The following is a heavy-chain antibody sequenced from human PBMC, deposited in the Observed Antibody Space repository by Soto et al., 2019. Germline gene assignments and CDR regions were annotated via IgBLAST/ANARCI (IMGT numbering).Heavy chain of an antibody. Sequence: EVQLVESGGGLVQPGRSLRLSCAASGFTFDDYAMHWVRQAPGKGLEWVSGISWNSGIIDYADSGKGRFTISRDNAKNYLYLQMNSLRAEDTALYYCAKGYSYGVLEPLGYWGQGTLVTVSS. CDR2: ISWNSGII. V-gene: IGHV3-9*01. CDR1: GFTFDDYA. D-gene: IGHD5-18*01. J-gene: IGHJ4*02. CDR3: AKGYSYGVLEPLGY.